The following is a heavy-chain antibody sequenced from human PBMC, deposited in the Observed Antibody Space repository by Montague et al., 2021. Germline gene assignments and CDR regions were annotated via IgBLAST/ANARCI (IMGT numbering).Heavy chain of an antibody. J-gene: IGHJ5*02. D-gene: IGHD5-24*01. CDR3: ARGWQKRLDP. V-gene: IGHV6-1*01. CDR1: GDSVSGNDAT. CDR2: TYYMSKWYN. Sequence: CAISGDSVSGNDATWNWIKQSPSRGLAWLGRTYYMSKWYNEYAISVKSRITVNPDTSKNQFSLLLNSVTPEDTAVYYCARGWQKRLDPWGQGTLVTVSS.